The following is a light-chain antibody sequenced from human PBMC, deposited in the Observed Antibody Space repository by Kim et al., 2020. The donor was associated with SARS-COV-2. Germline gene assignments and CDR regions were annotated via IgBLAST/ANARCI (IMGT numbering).Light chain of an antibody. V-gene: IGLV1-44*01. Sequence: GQRVTISCSGSSSNIGSNTVNWYQQLPGTAPKLLIYSNNQRPSGVPDRFSGSKSGTSASLAISGLQSENEADYYCAAWDESLNAVVFGGGTQLTVL. J-gene: IGLJ2*01. CDR1: SSNIGSNT. CDR2: SNN. CDR3: AAWDESLNAVV.